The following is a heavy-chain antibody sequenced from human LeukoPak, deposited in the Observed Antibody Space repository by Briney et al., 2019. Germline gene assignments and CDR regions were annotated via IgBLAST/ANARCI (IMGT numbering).Heavy chain of an antibody. V-gene: IGHV3-23*01. CDR2: ISGSGGST. D-gene: IGHD3-10*01. J-gene: IGHJ4*02. CDR1: GFTFSSYG. CDR3: AKEGLWFGEFDFGY. Sequence: PGGSLRLSCAASGFTFSSYGMSWVRQAPGKGLEWVSAISGSGGSTYYADSVKGRFTISRDNSKNTLYLQTNSLRAEDTAVYYCAKEGLWFGEFDFGYWGQGTLVTVSS.